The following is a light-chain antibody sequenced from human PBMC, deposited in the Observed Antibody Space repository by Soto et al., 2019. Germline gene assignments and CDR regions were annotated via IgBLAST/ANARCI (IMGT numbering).Light chain of an antibody. CDR1: SSDVGGYNY. Sequence: QSALTQPASVSGSPGQSITISCTGTSSDVGGYNYVSWYQQQPGKAPNLMIYDVSNRPSGVSNRFSGYKSGNTASLTISGLQAEDEADYYCSSYRSSSPLVFGGGTKLTVL. J-gene: IGLJ2*01. CDR2: DVS. CDR3: SSYRSSSPLV. V-gene: IGLV2-14*01.